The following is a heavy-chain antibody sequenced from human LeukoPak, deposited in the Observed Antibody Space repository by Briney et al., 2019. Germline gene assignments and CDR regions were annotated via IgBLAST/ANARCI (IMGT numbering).Heavy chain of an antibody. Sequence: ASVKVSRKASGYTFTSYGISWVRQAPGQGLEWMGWISAYNGNTNYAQKLQGRVTMTTDTSTSTAYMDLRSLRSDDTAVYYCATQTTVTTADDAFDIWGQGTMVTVSS. CDR2: ISAYNGNT. J-gene: IGHJ3*02. CDR3: ATQTTVTTADDAFDI. D-gene: IGHD4-17*01. CDR1: GYTFTSYG. V-gene: IGHV1-18*01.